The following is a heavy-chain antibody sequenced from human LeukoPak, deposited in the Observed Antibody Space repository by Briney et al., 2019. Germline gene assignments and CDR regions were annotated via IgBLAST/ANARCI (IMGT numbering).Heavy chain of an antibody. Sequence: SETLSLTCAVYGGSFSGYYWSWIRQPPGKGLEWIGEINHSGSTNYNPSLKSRVTISVDTSKNQFSLKLSSVTAADTAVYYCARRGISILRGGVWADDYIWYYLDVWGRGTTVTISS. CDR3: ARRGISILRGGVWADDYIWYYLDV. CDR1: GGSFSGYY. CDR2: INHSGST. V-gene: IGHV4-34*01. D-gene: IGHD3-16*01. J-gene: IGHJ6*03.